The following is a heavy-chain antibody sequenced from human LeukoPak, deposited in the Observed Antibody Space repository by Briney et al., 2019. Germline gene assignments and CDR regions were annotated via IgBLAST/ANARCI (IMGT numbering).Heavy chain of an antibody. CDR1: GFTFSSYA. CDR2: ISGSGGST. CDR3: AKGPLVVPAADNYFDY. D-gene: IGHD2-2*01. V-gene: IGHV3-23*01. Sequence: GGSLRLSCAASGFTFSSYAMSWVRQAPGKGVEWVSAISGSGGSTYYADSVKGRFTISRDNSKNTLYLQMNSLRAEDTAVYYCAKGPLVVPAADNYFDYWGQGTLVTVSS. J-gene: IGHJ4*02.